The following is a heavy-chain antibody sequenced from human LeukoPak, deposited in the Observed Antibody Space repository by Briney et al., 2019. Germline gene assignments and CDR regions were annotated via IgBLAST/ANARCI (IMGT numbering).Heavy chain of an antibody. CDR3: ARPGVTGYYYMDV. D-gene: IGHD1-1*01. J-gene: IGHJ6*03. V-gene: IGHV3-53*01. CDR1: GFTVSSNY. Sequence: GGSLRLSCAASGFTVSSNYMSWVRQAPGTGREGASVIYSGGSTYYADSVKGRFTISRDNSKNTLYLQMNSLRAEDTAVYYCARPGVTGYYYMDVWGKGTTVTVSS. CDR2: IYSGGST.